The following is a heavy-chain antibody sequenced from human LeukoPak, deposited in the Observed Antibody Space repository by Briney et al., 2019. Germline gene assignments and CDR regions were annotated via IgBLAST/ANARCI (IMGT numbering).Heavy chain of an antibody. J-gene: IGHJ6*03. D-gene: IGHD2-15*01. CDR2: ISGSGTSI. V-gene: IGHV3-21*04. Sequence: PGGSLRLSCAASGFTFNTYNLNWVRQAPGKGLEWVSSISGSGTSIYYADSVKGRFTISRDNAKNSLFLQMNSLRAEDTAVYYCARVLRYCSGGNCYSGGLGYMDVWGKGTTVTISS. CDR3: ARVLRYCSGGNCYSGGLGYMDV. CDR1: GFTFNTYN.